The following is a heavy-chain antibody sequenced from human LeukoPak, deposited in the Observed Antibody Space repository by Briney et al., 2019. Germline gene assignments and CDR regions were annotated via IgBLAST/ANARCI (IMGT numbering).Heavy chain of an antibody. CDR2: VYYGGNT. J-gene: IGHJ4*02. CDR3: ASWGATHHYFDS. D-gene: IGHD1-26*01. V-gene: IGHV4-59*08. CDR1: RGSISNDY. Sequence: SETLSLTCTVSRGSISNDYWTWIRQPPGKGLEWIGYVYYGGNTNYNPSLKSRVTISVDTSKNQFSLKLSSVTAADTAVYYCASWGATHHYFDSWGRGTLVTVSS.